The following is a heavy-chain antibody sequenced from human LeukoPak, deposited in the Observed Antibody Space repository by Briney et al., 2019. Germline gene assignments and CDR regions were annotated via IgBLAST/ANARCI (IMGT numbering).Heavy chain of an antibody. D-gene: IGHD3-9*01. J-gene: IGHJ5*01. CDR2: IKGDGSHT. V-gene: IGHV3-74*01. CDR1: GFTFNNYA. CDR3: VRDWDHFDFDS. Sequence: GGSLRLSCAASGFTFNNYAMSWVRQAPGKGLVWVSRIKGDGSHTIYADSVKGRFTISRDNAKNTLYLQMKSLRAEDTAVYYCVRDWDHFDFDSWGLGTLVTVSS.